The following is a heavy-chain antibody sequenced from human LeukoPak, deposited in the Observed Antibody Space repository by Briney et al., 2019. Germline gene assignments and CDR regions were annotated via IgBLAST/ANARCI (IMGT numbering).Heavy chain of an antibody. V-gene: IGHV1-2*04. J-gene: IGHJ4*02. D-gene: IGHD3-3*01. CDR3: ARTHYDFWSGYYPFDY. CDR2: INPNSGGT. Sequence: GASVKVSCKASGYTFTGYYMHWVRQAPGQGREWMGWINPNSGGTNYAQKFQGWVTMTRDTSISTAYMELSRLRSDDTAVYYCARTHYDFWSGYYPFDYWGQGTLVTVSS. CDR1: GYTFTGYY.